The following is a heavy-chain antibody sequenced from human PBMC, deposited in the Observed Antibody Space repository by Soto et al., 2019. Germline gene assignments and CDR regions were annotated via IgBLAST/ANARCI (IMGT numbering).Heavy chain of an antibody. CDR2: IGGSGTTT. CDR1: GFTFNRHT. D-gene: IGHD3-3*01. J-gene: IGHJ4*02. CDR3: TKTSGDFWTGYSPWHLAD. Sequence: GGSLRLSCAASGFTFNRHTMAWVRQGQGKGLEWVSVIGGSGTTTYYADSVKGRFDISRDNSKNEVYLQLNSLRAEDTAVYFCTKTSGDFWTGYSPWHLADWGQGTLVTVSS. V-gene: IGHV3-23*01.